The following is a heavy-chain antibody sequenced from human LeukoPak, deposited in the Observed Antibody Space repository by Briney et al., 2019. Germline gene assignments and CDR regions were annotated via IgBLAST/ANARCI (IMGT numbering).Heavy chain of an antibody. Sequence: GGSLRLSCAASGFTFSSYSMNWVRQAPGKGLEWVSYISSRGDTIYYADSVRGRFTISRDNAERSLYLQMNGLRAEDTAVYYCARWTNFHAFDIWGQGTLVTVSS. D-gene: IGHD1-1*01. CDR1: GFTFSSYS. J-gene: IGHJ3*02. V-gene: IGHV3-48*04. CDR3: ARWTNFHAFDI. CDR2: ISSRGDTI.